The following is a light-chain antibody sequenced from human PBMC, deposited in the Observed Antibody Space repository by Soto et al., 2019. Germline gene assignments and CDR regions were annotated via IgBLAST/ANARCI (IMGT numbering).Light chain of an antibody. CDR3: KKYNSYPWT. CDR1: QSISSR. CDR2: DAS. V-gene: IGKV1-5*01. Sequence: EIQMTQSPSTLSASVGDRVTITCRASQSISSRLTWYQQKPGKAPQLLIYDASSLKSGVPSRFSGSGSGTEFTLTVSSLQPDDFATYYCKKYNSYPWTFGQGTKVDIK. J-gene: IGKJ1*01.